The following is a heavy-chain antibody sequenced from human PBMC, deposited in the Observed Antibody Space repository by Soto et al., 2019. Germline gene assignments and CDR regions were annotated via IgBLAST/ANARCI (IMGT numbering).Heavy chain of an antibody. D-gene: IGHD2-15*01. V-gene: IGHV1-69*13. Sequence: GASVKVSCKASGGTFSSYAISWVRQAPGQGLEWMGGIIPIFGTANYAQKFQGRVTITADESTSTVYMELNSLTSEDTAIYYCVRDNSATFPATPGDEKTDWRGWWFDPWGQGTLVTVSS. J-gene: IGHJ5*02. CDR1: GGTFSSYA. CDR3: VRDNSATFPATPGDEKTDWRGWWFDP. CDR2: IIPIFGTA.